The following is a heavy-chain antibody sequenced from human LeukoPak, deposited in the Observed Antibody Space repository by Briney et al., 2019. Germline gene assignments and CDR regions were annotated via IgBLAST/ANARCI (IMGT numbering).Heavy chain of an antibody. CDR2: ISGSGGSA. CDR3: AKDLLAATIDYYFDY. J-gene: IGHJ4*02. Sequence: PGGSLRLSCAASGFTFSSYAMSWVRQAPGKGLEWVSAISGSGGSAYYADSVKGRFTISGDNSKNTLYVQMNSLRAEDTAVYYCAKDLLAATIDYYFDYWGQGTLVTVSS. D-gene: IGHD5-12*01. CDR1: GFTFSSYA. V-gene: IGHV3-23*01.